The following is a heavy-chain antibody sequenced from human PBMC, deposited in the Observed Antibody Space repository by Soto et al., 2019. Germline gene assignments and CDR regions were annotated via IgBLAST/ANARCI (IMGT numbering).Heavy chain of an antibody. CDR2: ISEDGGNK. J-gene: IGHJ4*02. CDR1: GLTLNSFA. D-gene: IGHD6-19*01. CDR3: ARRLTRTVSALGY. Sequence: QVHLVESGGGVVQAGRSLRLSCTASGLTLNSFAIHWVRQAPGKGLEWVSVISEDGGNKYFAESVRGRFLISRDNSKNTVYLQMNSLRLEVTAVYFCARRLTRTVSALGYWGQGTLVSVSS. V-gene: IGHV3-30-3*01.